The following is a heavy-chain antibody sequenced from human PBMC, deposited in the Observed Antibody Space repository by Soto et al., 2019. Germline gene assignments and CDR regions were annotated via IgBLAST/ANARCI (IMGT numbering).Heavy chain of an antibody. J-gene: IGHJ4*02. CDR1: GGSISNYY. CDR2: IYYSGST. Sequence: SETLSLTCTVSGGSISNYYWGWIRQPPGKGLEWMGYIYYSGSTNYNPSLKSRVSISVDTSKNQFSLNLHSVTAADTAVYHCARGFATSWYTYYFDYWGQGTLVTAPQ. CDR3: ARGFATSWYTYYFDY. V-gene: IGHV4-59*08. D-gene: IGHD6-13*01.